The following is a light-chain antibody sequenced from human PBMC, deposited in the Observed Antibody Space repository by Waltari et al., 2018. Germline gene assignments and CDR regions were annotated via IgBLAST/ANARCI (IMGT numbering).Light chain of an antibody. J-gene: IGKJ5*01. CDR1: QTVMYFSNKKDY. CDR2: WAS. CDR3: QQYITSPVT. Sequence: DIVMTQSPDSLAVSLGELATINCQSSQTVMYFSNKKDYLAWYQQKPGQPPKLLIYWASTRESGVPDRFSGSGSATNFTLTINSLQAEDVAVYWCQQYITSPVTFGQGTRLEIK. V-gene: IGKV4-1*01.